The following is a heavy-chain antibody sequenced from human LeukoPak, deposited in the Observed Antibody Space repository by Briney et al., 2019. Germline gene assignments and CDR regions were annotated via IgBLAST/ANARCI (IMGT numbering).Heavy chain of an antibody. CDR3: AREPPYGSVPFDY. V-gene: IGHV4-39*07. Sequence: SETLSLTCTVSGGSITSTSYFWGWVRQPPGKGLEWIASIYYSGTTNYNPSLKSRVTISIDTSKNQFSLNLSSVTAADTAVYYCAREPPYGSVPFDYWGQGTLVTVSS. CDR1: GGSITSTSYF. D-gene: IGHD6-19*01. CDR2: IYYSGTT. J-gene: IGHJ4*02.